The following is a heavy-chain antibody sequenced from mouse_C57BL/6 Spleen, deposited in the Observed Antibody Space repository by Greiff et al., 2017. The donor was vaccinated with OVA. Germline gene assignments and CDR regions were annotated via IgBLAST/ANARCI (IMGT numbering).Heavy chain of an antibody. Sequence: EVKLLESGPGLVKPSQSLSLTCSVTGYSITSGYYWNWIRQFPGNKLEWMGYISYDGSNNYNPSLKNRISITRDTSKNQFFLKLNSVTTEDTATYYCARDLGSNYVYWYFDVWGTGTTVTVSS. D-gene: IGHD1-1*01. CDR2: ISYDGSN. CDR3: ARDLGSNYVYWYFDV. J-gene: IGHJ1*03. V-gene: IGHV3-6*01. CDR1: GYSITSGYY.